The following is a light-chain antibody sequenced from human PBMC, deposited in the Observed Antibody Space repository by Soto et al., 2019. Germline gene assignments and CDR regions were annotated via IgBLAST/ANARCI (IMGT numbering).Light chain of an antibody. Sequence: DIVLTQSPDSLTVSLGERATLNCRSSQSVFSRSSNQHYLAWYQQKPGQPPRLLLYWASSREFGVPDRFSGGGSGTDFTLTISDLQADDVAVYYCQQYQHTSWTFGQGTKVEIK. V-gene: IGKV4-1*01. CDR2: WAS. CDR1: QSVFSRSSNQHY. CDR3: QQYQHTSWT. J-gene: IGKJ1*01.